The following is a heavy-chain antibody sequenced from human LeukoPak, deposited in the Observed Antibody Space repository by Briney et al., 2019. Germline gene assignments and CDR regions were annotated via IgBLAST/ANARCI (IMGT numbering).Heavy chain of an antibody. CDR1: GFMFNNFG. D-gene: IGHD3-10*01. J-gene: IGHJ4*02. CDR2: IGLGEDT. CDR3: AKGFYGSGSSYFDA. V-gene: IGHV3-23*01. Sequence: PGVSLRLSCTASGFMFNNFGLSWVRQPPGKGLVWVFAIGLGEDTYYADAVRRRFTIYRDNSKNTLFLQMTSLSAVDTAIYYCAKGFYGSGSSYFDAWGQGILVSVSS.